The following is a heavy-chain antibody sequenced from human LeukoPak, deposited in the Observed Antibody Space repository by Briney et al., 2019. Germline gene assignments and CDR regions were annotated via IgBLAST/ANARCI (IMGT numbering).Heavy chain of an antibody. D-gene: IGHD6-19*01. CDR2: ISYDGSNK. V-gene: IGHV3-30-3*01. J-gene: IGHJ4*02. CDR3: ANVRYSSGQNGYYFDY. CDR1: GFTFSSYA. Sequence: GGSLRLSCAASGFTFSSYAMSWVRQAPGKGLEWVAVISYDGSNKYYADSVKGRFTISRDNSKNTLYLQMNSLRAEDTAVYYCANVRYSSGQNGYYFDYWGQGTLVTVSS.